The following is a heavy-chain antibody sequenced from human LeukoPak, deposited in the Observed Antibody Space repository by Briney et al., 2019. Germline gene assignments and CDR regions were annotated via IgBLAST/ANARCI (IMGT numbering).Heavy chain of an antibody. CDR2: IYYSGST. D-gene: IGHD1-1*01. CDR1: GGSISSYY. V-gene: IGHV4-59*01. Sequence: SETLSLTCTVSGGSISSYYWSWIRQPPGKGLEWIGYIYYSGSTNYNPSLKSRVTISVDTSKNQFSLKLSSVTAADTAVYYCARRVLGDAFDIWGQGTMVTVSS. CDR3: ARRVLGDAFDI. J-gene: IGHJ3*02.